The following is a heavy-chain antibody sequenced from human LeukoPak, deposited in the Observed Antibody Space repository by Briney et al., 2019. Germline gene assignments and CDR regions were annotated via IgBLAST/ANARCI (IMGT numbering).Heavy chain of an antibody. CDR3: ARALYSSSSFFSYYYYMDV. D-gene: IGHD6-6*01. Sequence: VSVKVSCKASGYTFTSYDINWVRQATGQGLEWMGWMNPNSGNTGYAQKFQGRVTMTRNTSISTAYMELSSLRSEDTAVYYCARALYSSSSFFSYYYYMDVWGKGTTVTVSS. CDR1: GYTFTSYD. V-gene: IGHV1-8*01. CDR2: MNPNSGNT. J-gene: IGHJ6*03.